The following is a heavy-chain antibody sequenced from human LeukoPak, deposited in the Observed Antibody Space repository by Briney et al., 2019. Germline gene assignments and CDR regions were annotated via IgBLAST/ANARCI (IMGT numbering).Heavy chain of an antibody. CDR3: ARRPIKYYYYGMDV. CDR2: ISSNGATT. CDR1: GFTFNRFY. J-gene: IGHJ6*02. V-gene: IGHV3-64*04. Sequence: GGSLRLSCSASGFTFNRFYLHWVRQAPGKGLEFVSHISSNGATTYYADSVKGRFTISRDNSKNTLYLQMNSLRAEDTAVYYCARRPIKYYYYGMDVWGQGTTVTVSS.